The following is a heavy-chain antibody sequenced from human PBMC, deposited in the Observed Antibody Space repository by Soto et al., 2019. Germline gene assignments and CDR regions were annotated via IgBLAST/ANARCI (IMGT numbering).Heavy chain of an antibody. D-gene: IGHD6-19*01. CDR1: GFTFSSYA. J-gene: IGHJ3*02. CDR2: ISGSGGST. Sequence: EVQLLESGGGLVQPGGSLRLSCAASGFTFSSYAMSWVRQAPGKGLEWVSAISGSGGSTYYADSVKGRFTISRDNSKNTLYLQMNSLRAEDTALYYCAKGSHLACIAVSLVLGAFDIWGQGTMVTVSS. CDR3: AKGSHLACIAVSLVLGAFDI. V-gene: IGHV3-23*01.